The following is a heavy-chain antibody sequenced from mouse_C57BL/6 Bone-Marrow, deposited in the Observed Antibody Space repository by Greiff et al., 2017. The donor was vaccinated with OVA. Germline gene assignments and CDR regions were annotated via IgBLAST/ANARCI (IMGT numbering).Heavy chain of an antibody. CDR2: IHPNSGST. V-gene: IGHV1-64*01. D-gene: IGHD1-1*01. J-gene: IGHJ2*01. CDR1: GYTFTSYW. CDR3: ARSPITTVALYYFDY. Sequence: VQLQQPGAELVKPGASVKLSCKASGYTFTSYWMHWVKQRPGQGLEWIGMIHPNSGSTNYNEKFKSKATLTVDKSSSTAYMQLSSLTSEDSAVYYCARSPITTVALYYFDYWGQGTTLTVSS.